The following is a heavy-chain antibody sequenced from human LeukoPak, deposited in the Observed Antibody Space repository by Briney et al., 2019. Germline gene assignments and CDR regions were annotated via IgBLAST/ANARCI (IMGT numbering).Heavy chain of an antibody. CDR1: GFTFSSYW. J-gene: IGHJ4*02. CDR3: AKGARAAAGVFDY. CDR2: IKQDGSEK. Sequence: GGSLRLSCAASGFTFSSYWMSWVRQAPGKGLEWVANIKQDGSEKYYVDSVKGRFTISRDNAKNSLYLQMNSLRAEDTAVYYCAKGARAAAGVFDYWGQGTLVTVSS. V-gene: IGHV3-7*03. D-gene: IGHD6-13*01.